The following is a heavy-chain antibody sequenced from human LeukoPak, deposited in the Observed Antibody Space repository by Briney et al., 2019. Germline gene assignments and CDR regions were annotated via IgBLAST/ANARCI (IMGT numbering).Heavy chain of an antibody. CDR1: GGSISSYY. J-gene: IGHJ3*02. D-gene: IGHD6-6*01. CDR3: ARDGIAALPGEKGDAFDS. Sequence: SETLSLTCTVSGGSISSYYWSWFRQPAGKGLEWIGRIYTSGSTNYNPSLKSRVTMSLDTSKNQFSLKLSSVTAADTAVYYCARDGIAALPGEKGDAFDSWGQGTMVTVSS. V-gene: IGHV4-4*07. CDR2: IYTSGST.